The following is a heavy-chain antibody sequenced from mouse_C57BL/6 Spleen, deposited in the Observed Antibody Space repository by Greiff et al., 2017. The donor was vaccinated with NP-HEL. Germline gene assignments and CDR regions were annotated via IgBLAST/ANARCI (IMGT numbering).Heavy chain of an antibody. J-gene: IGHJ1*03. CDR2: ISYDGSN. CDR3: ARGRFITTVVATDWYFDV. V-gene: IGHV3-6*01. Sequence: VQLKQSGPGLVKPSQSLSLTCSVTGYSITSGYYWNWIRQFPGNKLEWMGYISYDGSNNYNPSLKNRISITRDTSKNQFFLKLNSVTTEDTATYYCARGRFITTVVATDWYFDVWGTGTTVTVSS. D-gene: IGHD1-1*01. CDR1: GYSITSGYY.